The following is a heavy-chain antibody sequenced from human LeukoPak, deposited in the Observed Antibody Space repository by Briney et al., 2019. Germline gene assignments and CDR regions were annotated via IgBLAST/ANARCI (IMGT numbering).Heavy chain of an antibody. Sequence: ASVKVSCKASGYTFTSYGINWVRQAPGQGLEWMGWISAYNGNTNYAQKLQGRVTMTTDTSTSTAYMELRSLRSDDTAVYYCARDHCTNGGCYMGHYWGKGTLVTVSS. CDR2: ISAYNGNT. CDR1: GYTFTSYG. D-gene: IGHD2-8*01. CDR3: ARDHCTNGGCYMGHY. V-gene: IGHV1-18*01. J-gene: IGHJ4*02.